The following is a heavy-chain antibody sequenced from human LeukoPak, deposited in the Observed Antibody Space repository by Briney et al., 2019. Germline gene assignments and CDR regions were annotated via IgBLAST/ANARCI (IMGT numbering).Heavy chain of an antibody. CDR3: ARGPTYYYDSSGWAAFDI. CDR2: ISSSGNTI. D-gene: IGHD3-22*01. V-gene: IGHV3-11*01. J-gene: IGHJ3*02. Sequence: PGGSLRLSCAASGFTFSDYYMSWIRQAPGKGLEWVSYISSSGNTIYYADSVKGRFTISRDNAKNSLYLQMNSLRAEDTAVYYCARGPTYYYDSSGWAAFDIWGQGTMVTVSS. CDR1: GFTFSDYY.